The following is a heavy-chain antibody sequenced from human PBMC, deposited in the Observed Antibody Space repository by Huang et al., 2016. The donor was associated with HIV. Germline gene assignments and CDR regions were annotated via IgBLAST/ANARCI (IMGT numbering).Heavy chain of an antibody. J-gene: IGHJ4*02. V-gene: IGHV3-30*18. CDR3: AKDREDSAYQLDY. CDR2: ISYDGSYQ. Sequence: QVQLVESGGGVVQPGRSLRLSCAASGFTFSNYGVPWVRQAPGKGLEWVAAISYDGSYQYYSDSVKGRFTISRDDSQNTLYLQMSSLRAEDTAVYFCAKDREDSAYQLDYWGQGTRVTVSS. CDR1: GFTFSNYG. D-gene: IGHD5-12*01.